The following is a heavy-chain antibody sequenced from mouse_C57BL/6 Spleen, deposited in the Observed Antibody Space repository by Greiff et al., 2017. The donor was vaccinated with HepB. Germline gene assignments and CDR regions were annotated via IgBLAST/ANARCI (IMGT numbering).Heavy chain of an antibody. D-gene: IGHD2-3*01. CDR1: GYAFTNYL. CDR3: ARAGYDGLFDY. Sequence: VQLQQSGAELVRPGTSVKVSCKASGYAFTNYLIEWVKQRPGQGLEWIGVINPGSGGTNYNEKFKGKATLTADKSSSTAYMQLSSLTSEDSAVYFCARAGYDGLFDYWGQGTTLTVSS. CDR2: INPGSGGT. J-gene: IGHJ2*01. V-gene: IGHV1-54*01.